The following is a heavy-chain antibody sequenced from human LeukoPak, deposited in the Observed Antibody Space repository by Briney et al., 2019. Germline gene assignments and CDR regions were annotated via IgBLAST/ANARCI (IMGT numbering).Heavy chain of an antibody. CDR1: GGSISSYY. D-gene: IGHD2-2*01. J-gene: IGHJ5*02. CDR3: ARGRYCSSTSCYAHWFDP. V-gene: IGHV4-4*07. CDR2: IYTSGST. Sequence: SETLSLTCTVSGGSISSYYWSWIRQPAGKGLEWTGRIYTSGSTNYNPSLKSRVTMSVDTSKNQFSLKLSSVTAADTAVYYCARGRYCSSTSCYAHWFDPWGQGTLVTVSS.